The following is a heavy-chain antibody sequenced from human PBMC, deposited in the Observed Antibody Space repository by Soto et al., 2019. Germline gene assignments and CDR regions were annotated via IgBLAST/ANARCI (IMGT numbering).Heavy chain of an antibody. CDR2: IYHSGST. CDR3: AYRLRYFDWPPDY. Sequence: SETLSLTCAVSGGSISSGGYSWSWIRQPPGKGLEWIGYIYHSGSTYYNPSLKIRVTLSLDRSKNHFSLKLSSLTAADTAVYYCAYRLRYFDWPPDYWGQGTLVTVSS. J-gene: IGHJ4*02. CDR1: GGSISSGGYS. D-gene: IGHD3-9*01. V-gene: IGHV4-30-2*01.